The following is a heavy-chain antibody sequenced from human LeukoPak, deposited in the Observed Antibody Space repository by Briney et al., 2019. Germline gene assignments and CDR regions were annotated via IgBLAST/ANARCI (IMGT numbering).Heavy chain of an antibody. V-gene: IGHV3-21*01. D-gene: IGHD3-22*01. CDR2: ISSSSSYI. CDR1: GFTFSSYS. Sequence: GGSLRLSCAASGFTFSSYSMNWVRQAPGKGLEWVSSISSSSSYIYYADSVKGRFTISRDNAKNSLYLQMNSLRAEDTAVYYCARDASQAWLFDFDYWGQGTLVTVSS. J-gene: IGHJ4*02. CDR3: ARDASQAWLFDFDY.